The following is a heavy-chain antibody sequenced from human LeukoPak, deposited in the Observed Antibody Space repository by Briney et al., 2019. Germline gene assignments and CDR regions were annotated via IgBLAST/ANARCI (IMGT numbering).Heavy chain of an antibody. J-gene: IGHJ5*02. V-gene: IGHV4-34*01. Sequence: SETLSLTCAVYGGSFSGYYWSWIRQPPGKGLEWIGEINHSGSTNYNPSLKSRVTISVDTSKNQFSLKLSSVTAADTAVYYCARVSYYYGSGSYYAFDPWGQGTLVTVSS. CDR3: ARVSYYYGSGSYYAFDP. D-gene: IGHD3-10*01. CDR1: GGSFSGYY. CDR2: INHSGST.